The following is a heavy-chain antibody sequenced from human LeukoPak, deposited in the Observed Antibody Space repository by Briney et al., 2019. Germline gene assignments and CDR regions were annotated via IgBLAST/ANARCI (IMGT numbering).Heavy chain of an antibody. CDR3: ARDRFLGGSGRGVNTPLGY. Sequence: ASVKVSCKASGYTFTGYYMHWVRQAPGQGLEWMGWINPNSGGTNYAQKFQGRVTMTRDTSISTAYMELSRLRSDDTAVYYCARDRFLGGSGRGVNTPLGYWGQGTLVTASS. V-gene: IGHV1-2*02. CDR2: INPNSGGT. CDR1: GYTFTGYY. J-gene: IGHJ4*02. D-gene: IGHD3-10*01.